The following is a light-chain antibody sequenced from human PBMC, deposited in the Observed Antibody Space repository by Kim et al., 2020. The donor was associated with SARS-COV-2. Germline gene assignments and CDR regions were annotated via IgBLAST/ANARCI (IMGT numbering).Light chain of an antibody. V-gene: IGLV1-51*01. CDR3: GTWDSSLSVWL. CDR1: SSNIGTNY. Sequence: QSVLTQPPSVSAAPGQKVTISCSGSSSNIGTNYVSWYQQLPVTVPKVLIYDNNKRPSGIPDRFSGSKSGTSGTLDITGLQTGDEADYYCGTWDSSLSVWLFGGGTK. CDR2: DNN. J-gene: IGLJ3*02.